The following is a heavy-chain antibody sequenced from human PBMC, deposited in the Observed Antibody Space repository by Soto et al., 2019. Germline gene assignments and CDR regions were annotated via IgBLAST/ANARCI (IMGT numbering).Heavy chain of an antibody. CDR3: ARGVDCSGGSCYGAFDI. Sequence: QVQLVQSGAEVKKPGSSVKVSCKASGGTFSSYTMSWVRQAPGQGLEWMGRIIPILGIANYAQKLQGRVTITADKSTSTAYMELSSLRSEDTAVYYCARGVDCSGGSCYGAFDIWGQGTMVTVSS. CDR1: GGTFSSYT. D-gene: IGHD2-15*01. J-gene: IGHJ3*02. V-gene: IGHV1-69*02. CDR2: IIPILGIA.